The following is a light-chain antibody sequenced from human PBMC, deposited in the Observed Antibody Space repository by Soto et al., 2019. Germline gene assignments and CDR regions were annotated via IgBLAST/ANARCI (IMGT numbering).Light chain of an antibody. Sequence: EIVLTQSPGTLSLSPGERATLSCRASQSVTSSYLAWYHQKPGQAPRLLIYDASSRATGIPDRFSGSGSGTDFTLNISRLEPEDFAVYYCQQYGSSPRTFGQGTKVEIK. CDR1: QSVTSSY. CDR2: DAS. V-gene: IGKV3-20*01. CDR3: QQYGSSPRT. J-gene: IGKJ1*01.